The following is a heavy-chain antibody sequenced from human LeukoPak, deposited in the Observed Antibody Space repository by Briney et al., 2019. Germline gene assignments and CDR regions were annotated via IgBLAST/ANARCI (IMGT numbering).Heavy chain of an antibody. D-gene: IGHD6-13*01. CDR2: IGTNSGHK. V-gene: IGHV3-21*01. CDR3: ERDGSSWYIDY. Sequence: PGGSLRLSCAASGFTMSTYSMNWVRQAPGKGLECVASIGTNSGHKYYADSVKGRFTISRDNARNSLYLQMDSLRVEDTALYYCERDGSSWYIDYWGQGTLVTVSS. J-gene: IGHJ4*02. CDR1: GFTMSTYS.